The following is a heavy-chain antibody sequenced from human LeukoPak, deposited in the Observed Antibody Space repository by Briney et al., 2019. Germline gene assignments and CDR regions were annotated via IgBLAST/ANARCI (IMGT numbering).Heavy chain of an antibody. CDR1: GFTFSSYG. J-gene: IGHJ4*02. CDR3: AKGTPITMVRGVTYYFDY. V-gene: IGHV3-30*18. CDR2: ISYDGSNK. Sequence: PGRSLRLSCAASGFTFSSYGMHWVRQAPGKGLEWVAVISYDGSNKYYADSVKGRFTISGDNSKNTLYLQMNSLRAEDTAVYYCAKGTPITMVRGVTYYFDYWGQGTLVTVSS. D-gene: IGHD3-10*01.